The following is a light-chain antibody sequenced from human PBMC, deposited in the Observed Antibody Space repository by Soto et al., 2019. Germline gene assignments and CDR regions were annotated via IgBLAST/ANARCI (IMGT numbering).Light chain of an antibody. V-gene: IGLV1-47*01. CDR1: SSNIGSNY. Sequence: QSVLTQPPSASGTPGQRVTISCSGSSSNIGSNYVYWYQQLPGTAPKLLIYRNNQRPSGVPDRFSGSKSGTSASLAISGLRSEDEADYYCAAWDASLSGVVFGGGTQVTVL. CDR3: AAWDASLSGVV. J-gene: IGLJ2*01. CDR2: RNN.